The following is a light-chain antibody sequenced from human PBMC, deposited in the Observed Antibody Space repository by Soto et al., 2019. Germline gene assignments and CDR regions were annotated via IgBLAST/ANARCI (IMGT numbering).Light chain of an antibody. V-gene: IGKV3-20*01. CDR2: GAS. CDR3: QHYGSLVLT. CDR1: QSVSSSY. J-gene: IGKJ4*01. Sequence: EIVLTQSPGTLSLSPGERATLSCRASQSVSSSYLAWYQQKPGQAPRLLIYGASSRATGIPDRFSGSGSGTDLTLTIIRLEPEDFAVYYCQHYGSLVLTFGGGTKVEIK.